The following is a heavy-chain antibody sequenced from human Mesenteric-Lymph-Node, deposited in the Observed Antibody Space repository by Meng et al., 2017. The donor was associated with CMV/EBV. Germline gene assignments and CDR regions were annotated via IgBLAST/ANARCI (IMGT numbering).Heavy chain of an antibody. J-gene: IGHJ6*02. Sequence: FTNYAMNWVRQAPGKGPEWMGWINMNTGKPTYAQGFTGRFVFSLDTSVSTAYLQITTLTTEDTAMYYCARRGPGYCSSSICQYGMDVWGQGTTVTVSS. CDR1: FTNYA. D-gene: IGHD2-2*01. CDR2: INMNTGKP. V-gene: IGHV7-4-1*02. CDR3: ARRGPGYCSSSICQYGMDV.